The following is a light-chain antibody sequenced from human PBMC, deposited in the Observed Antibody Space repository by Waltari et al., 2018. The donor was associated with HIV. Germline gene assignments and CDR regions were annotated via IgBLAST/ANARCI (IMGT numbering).Light chain of an antibody. CDR3: QQYGGSPIT. CDR2: GTS. J-gene: IGKJ5*01. V-gene: IGKV3-20*01. CDR1: QNVYNNY. Sequence: ENVLTQSPGTLSLSPGEGATLSCRASQNVYNNYVAWYRQKAGQAPRLLIYGTSTRATGIPDRFSGSGSGTDFTLNINRLEPEDFAVYYCQQYGGSPITFGQGARLEMK.